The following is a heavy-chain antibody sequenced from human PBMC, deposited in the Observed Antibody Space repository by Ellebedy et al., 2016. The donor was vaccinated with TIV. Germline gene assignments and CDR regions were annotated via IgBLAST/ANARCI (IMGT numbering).Heavy chain of an antibody. CDR3: TCLQLGIADYFDY. Sequence: ASVKVSCKASGYTFTKYYMHWVRQAPGQGLEWMGMVNPSGGSTSYAQKFQGRVTMTRDTSTSTVYMELSSLRSEDTAVYYCTCLQLGIADYFDYWGQGALVTVSS. CDR1: GYTFTKYY. J-gene: IGHJ4*02. CDR2: VNPSGGST. V-gene: IGHV1-46*01. D-gene: IGHD6-13*01.